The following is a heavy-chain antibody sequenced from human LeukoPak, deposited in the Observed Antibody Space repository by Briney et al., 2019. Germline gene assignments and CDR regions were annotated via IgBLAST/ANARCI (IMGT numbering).Heavy chain of an antibody. D-gene: IGHD3-16*02. CDR1: GGSFSGYY. J-gene: IGHJ4*02. CDR3: ARGLRSDY. V-gene: IGHV4-34*01. CDR2: INHSGST. Sequence: SETLSLTCAVYGGSFSGYYWSWIRQPPGKGLEWIGEINHSGSTNYNPSLKSRVTISVDTSKNQFSLKLSSVAAADTAVYYCARGLRSDYWGQGTLVTVSS.